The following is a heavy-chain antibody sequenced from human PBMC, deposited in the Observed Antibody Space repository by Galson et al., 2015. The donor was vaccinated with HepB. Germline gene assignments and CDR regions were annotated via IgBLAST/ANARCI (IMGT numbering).Heavy chain of an antibody. J-gene: IGHJ2*01. CDR1: GESFSTYS. CDR2: INHSGRT. Sequence: ETLSLTCGVSGESFSTYSWTWIRQFPGMGLEWIGEINHSGRTNYKPSLKSRVTISLDTSKNHFSLNLNSVAASETAMYYCARQTELWFGALSVPAYFDLWGRGPLVTVSS. D-gene: IGHD3-10*01. CDR3: ARQTELWFGALSVPAYFDL. V-gene: IGHV4-34*01.